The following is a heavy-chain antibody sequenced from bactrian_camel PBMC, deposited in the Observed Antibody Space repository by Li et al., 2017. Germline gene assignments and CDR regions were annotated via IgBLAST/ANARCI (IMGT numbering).Heavy chain of an antibody. CDR3: AAEGALNGGICYGNPNY. CDR2: IATGSGNT. J-gene: IGHJ4*01. CDR1: RYTSC. Sequence: VQLVESGGDSVQAGGSLRLSCETSRYTSCMAWFRQAPGKEREGVARIATGSGNTYYADSVKGRFTISQDNAKNTVTLHMNNLKVDDTAVYTCAAEGALNGGICYGNPNYWGQGTQVTVSS. V-gene: IGHV3S40*01. D-gene: IGHD2*01.